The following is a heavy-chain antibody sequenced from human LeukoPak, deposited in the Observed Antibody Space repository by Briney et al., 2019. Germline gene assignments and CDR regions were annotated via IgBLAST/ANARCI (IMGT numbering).Heavy chain of an antibody. V-gene: IGHV4-59*01. D-gene: IGHD3-22*01. CDR3: ARVNPVVYYDSSGYHPLHFDY. Sequence: SETLSLTCSVSGDSISSFYWSWIRQPPGKGLEWIGYISSSGSTDYNPSLRSRVTMSGDTPKNQLSLKLTSVTAADTAVYYCARVNPVVYYDSSGYHPLHFDYWGRGTLVTVSS. CDR2: ISSSGST. CDR1: GDSISSFY. J-gene: IGHJ4*02.